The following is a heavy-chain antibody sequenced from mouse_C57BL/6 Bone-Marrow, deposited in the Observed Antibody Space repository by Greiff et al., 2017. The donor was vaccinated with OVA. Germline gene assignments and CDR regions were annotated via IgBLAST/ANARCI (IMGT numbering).Heavy chain of an antibody. Sequence: VKLQQPGAELVKPGASVKLSCKASGYTFTSYWMHWVKQRPGQGLEWIGMIHPNSGSTNYNEKFKSKATLTVDKSSSTAYMQLSSLTSEDSAVYYCARRYDYDWDYYAMDYWGQGTSVTVSS. CDR3: ARRYDYDWDYYAMDY. J-gene: IGHJ4*01. V-gene: IGHV1-64*01. CDR1: GYTFTSYW. D-gene: IGHD2-4*01. CDR2: IHPNSGST.